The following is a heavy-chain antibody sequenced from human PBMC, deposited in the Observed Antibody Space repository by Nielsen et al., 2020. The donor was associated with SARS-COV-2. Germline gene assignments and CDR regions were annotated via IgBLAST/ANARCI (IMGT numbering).Heavy chain of an antibody. V-gene: IGHV3-11*05. CDR2: ISSSSSYT. CDR3: ARDGGYFDWFRYYYYGMDV. CDR1: GFTFSDYY. J-gene: IGHJ6*02. Sequence: GESLKISCAASGFTFSDYYMSWIRQAPGKGLEWVSYISSSSSYTNYADSVKGRFTISRDNAKNSLYLQMNSLRAEDTAVYYCARDGGYFDWFRYYYYGMDVWGQGTTVTVSS. D-gene: IGHD3-9*01.